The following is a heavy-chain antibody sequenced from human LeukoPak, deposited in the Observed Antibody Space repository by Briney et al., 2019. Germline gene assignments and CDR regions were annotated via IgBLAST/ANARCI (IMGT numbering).Heavy chain of an antibody. CDR2: IYYSGST. D-gene: IGHD4-17*01. CDR1: GDSFSYFY. J-gene: IGHJ4*02. V-gene: IGHV4-59*01. CDR3: ATMTTVTTGDYFDY. Sequence: SETLSLTCTVSGDSFSYFYWSWIRQPPGKGLEWIGYIYYSGSTNYNPSLKSRVTISVDTSKNQFSLKLSSVTAADTAVYYCATMTTVTTGDYFDYWGQGTLVTVSS.